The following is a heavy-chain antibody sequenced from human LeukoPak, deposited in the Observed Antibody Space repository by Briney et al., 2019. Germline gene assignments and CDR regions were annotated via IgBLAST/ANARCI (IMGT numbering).Heavy chain of an antibody. J-gene: IGHJ3*02. CDR2: INPNSGGT. Sequence: ASVKVSCKASGYSFPDYSMHWVPPAPGRGLEWMGWINPNSGGTNYAQKFQGRVTMTRDTSISTAYMELSRLRSDDTAVYYCARWPVTGDDAFDIRGQGTMVTVSS. CDR3: ARWPVTGDDAFDI. D-gene: IGHD7-27*01. V-gene: IGHV1-2*02. CDR1: GYSFPDYS.